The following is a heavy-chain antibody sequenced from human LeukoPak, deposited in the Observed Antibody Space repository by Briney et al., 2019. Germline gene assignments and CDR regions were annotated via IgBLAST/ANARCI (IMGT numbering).Heavy chain of an antibody. J-gene: IGHJ3*02. D-gene: IGHD2/OR15-2a*01. CDR3: ARVSTGRDAFDI. V-gene: IGHV4-59*01. Sequence: PSETLSLTCTVSGGSISSYYWSWIRQSPGKGREWIGYIYYSGSTNYNPSLKSRVTISVDTSKNQFSLKLRSVTAADTAVYYCARVSTGRDAFDIWGQGTMVTVSS. CDR1: GGSISSYY. CDR2: IYYSGST.